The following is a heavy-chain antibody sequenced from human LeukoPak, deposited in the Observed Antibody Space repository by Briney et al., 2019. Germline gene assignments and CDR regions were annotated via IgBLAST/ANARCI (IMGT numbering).Heavy chain of an antibody. D-gene: IGHD3-22*01. V-gene: IGHV3-48*03. CDR3: ARDQMYYYDSSAYPDAFDI. J-gene: IGHJ3*02. CDR2: ISGSGSTI. CDR1: GFTFSSYE. Sequence: GGSLRLSCAASGFTFSSYEMNWVRQAPGKGLEWVSYISGSGSTIYYADSVQGRFTISRDNAKNSLSLQMNSLRAEDTAVYFCARDQMYYYDSSAYPDAFDIWGQGTTVTVSS.